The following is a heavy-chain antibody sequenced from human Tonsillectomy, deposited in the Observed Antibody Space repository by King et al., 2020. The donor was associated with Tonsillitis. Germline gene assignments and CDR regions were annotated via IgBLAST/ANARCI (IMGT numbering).Heavy chain of an antibody. CDR2: LSPSGSTK. CDR1: GFTFSDYY. V-gene: IGHV3-11*01. D-gene: IGHD4-17*01. CDR3: ARLASVTTWGDY. Sequence: QLVQSGGGLVKPGGSLRLSCTASGFTFSDYYMTWIRQAPGKGLEWVSYLSPSGSTKYYADSVKGRFTISRDNAKNSLYLQMSSLRAEDTAVYYCARLASVTTWGDYWGQGTLVTVSS. J-gene: IGHJ4*02.